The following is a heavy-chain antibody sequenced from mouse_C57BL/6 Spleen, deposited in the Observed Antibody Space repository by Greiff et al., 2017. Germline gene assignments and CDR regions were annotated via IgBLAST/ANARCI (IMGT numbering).Heavy chain of an antibody. CDR1: GYTFTSYW. CDR2: INPSNGGT. Sequence: VQLQQPGTELVKPGASVKLSCKASGYTFTSYWMHWVKQRPGQGLEWIGNINPSNGGTNYNEKFKSKATLTVDKSSSTAYMQLSSLTSDDAAVYYCARGGDYYGSSPWFAYWGQVTLVTVSA. V-gene: IGHV1-53*01. J-gene: IGHJ3*01. CDR3: ARGGDYYGSSPWFAY. D-gene: IGHD1-1*01.